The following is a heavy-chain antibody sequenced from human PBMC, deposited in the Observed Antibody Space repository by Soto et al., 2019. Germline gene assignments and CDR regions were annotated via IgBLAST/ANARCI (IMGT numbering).Heavy chain of an antibody. CDR3: AREGLVLVPTTVNSDYYYYAMDV. Sequence: SVKVSCKASGGTFSSYAISWVRQAPGQGLEWMGGIIPIFGTANYAQKFQGRVTITADESTNTAYMELSSLRSEDTAVYYCAREGLVLVPTTVNSDYYYYAMDVWGQGTTVTVSS. V-gene: IGHV1-69*13. D-gene: IGHD2-2*01. J-gene: IGHJ6*02. CDR2: IIPIFGTA. CDR1: GGTFSSYA.